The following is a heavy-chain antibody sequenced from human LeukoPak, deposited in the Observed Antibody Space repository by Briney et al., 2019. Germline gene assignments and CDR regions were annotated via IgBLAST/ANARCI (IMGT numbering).Heavy chain of an antibody. V-gene: IGHV4-34*01. J-gene: IGHJ4*02. CDR1: GGSFSGYY. CDR2: INHSGST. CDR3: ARVKSSWYSMNYFDS. D-gene: IGHD6-13*01. Sequence: PSETLSLTCAVYGGSFSGYYWSWIRQPPGKGLEWIGEINHSGSTNYNPSLKSRVTISVDTSKNQFSLKLSSVTAADTAVYYCARVKSSWYSMNYFDSWGQGTLVTVSS.